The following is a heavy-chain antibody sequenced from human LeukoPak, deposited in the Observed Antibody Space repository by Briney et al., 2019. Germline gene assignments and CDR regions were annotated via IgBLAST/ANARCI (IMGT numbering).Heavy chain of an antibody. Sequence: SETLSLTCTVSGGSISSYYWSWIRQPPGKGLEWIGYIYYSGSTNYNPSLKSRVTISVDTSKNQFSLKLSSVTAADTAVYYCARGDRRYPGFPGYDYWGQGTLVTVSS. CDR1: GGSISSYY. V-gene: IGHV4-59*12. CDR3: ARGDRRYPGFPGYDY. CDR2: IYYSGST. J-gene: IGHJ4*02. D-gene: IGHD3-9*01.